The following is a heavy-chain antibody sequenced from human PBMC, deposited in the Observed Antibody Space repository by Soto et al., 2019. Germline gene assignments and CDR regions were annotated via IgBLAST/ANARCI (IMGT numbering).Heavy chain of an antibody. J-gene: IGHJ6*02. Sequence: LRLSCAASGFTFISYGMHWVRQAPGKGLEWVAVIWYDGSNKYYADSVKGRFTISRDNSKNTLYLQMNSLRAEDTAVYYCASPRGSGSYYLFGMDVWGQGTTVTVSS. CDR3: ASPRGSGSYYLFGMDV. CDR1: GFTFISYG. CDR2: IWYDGSNK. D-gene: IGHD1-26*01. V-gene: IGHV3-33*01.